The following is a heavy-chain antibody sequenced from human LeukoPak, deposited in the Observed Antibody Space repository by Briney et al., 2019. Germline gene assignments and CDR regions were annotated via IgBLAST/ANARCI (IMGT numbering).Heavy chain of an antibody. CDR1: GGSFSGYY. Sequence: SETLSLTCAVYGGSFSGYYWSWIRQPPGKGLEWIGEINHSGSTNCNPSLKSRVTISVDTSKNQFSLKLSSVTAADTAVYYCARGPKRWFTEYYFDYWGQGTLVTVSS. D-gene: IGHD2-15*01. CDR2: INHSGST. CDR3: ARGPKRWFTEYYFDY. J-gene: IGHJ4*02. V-gene: IGHV4-34*01.